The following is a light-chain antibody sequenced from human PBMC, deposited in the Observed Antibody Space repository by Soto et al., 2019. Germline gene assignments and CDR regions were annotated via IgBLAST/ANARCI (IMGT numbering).Light chain of an antibody. Sequence: IVLMQSPDTLSLSPGERATLSCRASRSLSSDTLAWYQQKPGQDPRLLIHGASTRAPGFPARFSGSGSGTDFTLTISSLQSEDFAVYYCQQYDNWPWTFGQGTKVDIK. CDR3: QQYDNWPWT. V-gene: IGKV3-15*01. CDR2: GAS. CDR1: RSLSSD. J-gene: IGKJ1*01.